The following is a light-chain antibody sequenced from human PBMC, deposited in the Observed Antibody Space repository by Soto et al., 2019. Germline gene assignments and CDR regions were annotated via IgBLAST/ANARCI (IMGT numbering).Light chain of an antibody. Sequence: DIQLTQSPSTLPASVGDRVTITCRASQSISNWLAWYHQKPGKAPKLLIYAASTLQSGVPSRFSGSGSGTEFTLTISRLQPEDFATYYCQQLNSYPITFGQGTRLEI. V-gene: IGKV1-9*01. CDR3: QQLNSYPIT. CDR1: QSISNW. CDR2: AAS. J-gene: IGKJ5*01.